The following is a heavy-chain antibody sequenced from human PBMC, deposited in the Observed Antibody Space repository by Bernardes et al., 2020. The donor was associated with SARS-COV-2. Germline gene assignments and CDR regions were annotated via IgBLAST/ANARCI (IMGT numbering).Heavy chain of an antibody. CDR3: AKEVFRPDYYYYYMDV. J-gene: IGHJ6*03. CDR2: ISGSGGST. CDR1: GFTFSSYA. Sequence: GGSLRLSCAASGFTFSSYAMSWVRQAPGKGLEWVSAISGSGGSTYYADSVKGRFTISRDNSKNTLYLQMNSLRAEDTAVYYCAKEVFRPDYYYYYMDVWGKGTTVTVSS. D-gene: IGHD6-6*01. V-gene: IGHV3-23*01.